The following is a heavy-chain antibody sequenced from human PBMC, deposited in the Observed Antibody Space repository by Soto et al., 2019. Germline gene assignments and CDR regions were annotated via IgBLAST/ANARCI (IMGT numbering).Heavy chain of an antibody. CDR2: IIPIFGTA. J-gene: IGHJ4*02. D-gene: IGHD6-6*01. CDR1: GGTFSSYA. Sequence: SVKVSCKASGGTFSSYAISWVRQAPGQGLEWMGGIIPIFGTANYAQKLQGRVTITADESTSTAYMELSSLRSEDTAVYYWARWLKYSSSFDYWGQGTLVTVSS. V-gene: IGHV1-69*13. CDR3: ARWLKYSSSFDY.